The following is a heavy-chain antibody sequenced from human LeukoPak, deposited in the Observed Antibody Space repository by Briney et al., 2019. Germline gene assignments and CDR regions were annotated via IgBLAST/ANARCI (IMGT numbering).Heavy chain of an antibody. CDR1: GGSISSHY. CDR3: ARERSGSYYSVEYYFDY. CDR2: IYYSGST. J-gene: IGHJ4*02. D-gene: IGHD1-26*01. V-gene: IGHV4-59*11. Sequence: SETLSLTCTVSGGSISSHYWSWIRQPPGKGLEWIGYIYYSGSTNYNPSLKSRVTISVDTSKNQFSLKLSSVTAADTAVYYCARERSGSYYSVEYYFDYWGQGTLVTVSS.